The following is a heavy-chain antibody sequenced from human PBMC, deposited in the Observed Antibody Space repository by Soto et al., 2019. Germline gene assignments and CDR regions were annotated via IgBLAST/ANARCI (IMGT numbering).Heavy chain of an antibody. CDR1: GGTFSSYA. Sequence: QVQLVQSGAEVKKPGSSVKVSCKASGGTFSSYAISWVRQAPGQGLEWMGGIIPIFGTANYAQKFQGRVTITADESTSTAYMELSSLRSEDTAVYYCARYPYPYDFWSGEETPLYYYGMDVWGQGTTVTVSS. D-gene: IGHD3-3*01. V-gene: IGHV1-69*01. CDR2: IIPIFGTA. J-gene: IGHJ6*02. CDR3: ARYPYPYDFWSGEETPLYYYGMDV.